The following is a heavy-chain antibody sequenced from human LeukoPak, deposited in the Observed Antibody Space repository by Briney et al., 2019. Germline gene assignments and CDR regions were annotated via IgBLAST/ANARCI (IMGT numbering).Heavy chain of an antibody. J-gene: IGHJ6*04. CDR2: IIPIFGTA. CDR3: ARKGGDYDFWSAMDV. Sequence: SVKVSCKASGGTFSSYAISWVRQAPGQGLEWMGGIIPIFGTANYAQKFQGRVTITADESTSTVYMELSSLRSEDTAVYYCARKGGDYDFWSAMDVWGKGTTVTVSS. D-gene: IGHD3-3*01. CDR1: GGTFSSYA. V-gene: IGHV1-69*13.